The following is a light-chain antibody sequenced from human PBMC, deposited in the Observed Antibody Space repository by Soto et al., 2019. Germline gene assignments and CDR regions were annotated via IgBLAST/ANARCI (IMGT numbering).Light chain of an antibody. CDR3: QQYSGSLWT. V-gene: IGKV3-20*01. CDR1: QSISSSY. Sequence: EIVLTQSPGTLSLSPGERATLSCRASQSISSSYLARYQQKPGQAPRLLVYGASSRATGIPDRFSGSGSGTDFTLTISRLEPEDFALYYCQQYSGSLWTFGQGTKVDIK. J-gene: IGKJ1*01. CDR2: GAS.